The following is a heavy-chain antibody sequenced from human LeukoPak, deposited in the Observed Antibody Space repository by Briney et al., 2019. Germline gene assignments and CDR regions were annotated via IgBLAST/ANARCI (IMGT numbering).Heavy chain of an antibody. J-gene: IGHJ4*02. D-gene: IGHD6-19*01. CDR1: GFTFSFYA. CDR3: ARGIAVAGYDY. CDR2: ISYDGSNK. V-gene: IGHV3-30-3*01. Sequence: GGSLRLSCAASGFTFSFYAMHWVRQAPGKGLEWVAVISYDGSNKYYADSVKGRFTISRDNSKNTLYLQMNSLRAEDTAVYYCARGIAVAGYDYWGQGALVTVSS.